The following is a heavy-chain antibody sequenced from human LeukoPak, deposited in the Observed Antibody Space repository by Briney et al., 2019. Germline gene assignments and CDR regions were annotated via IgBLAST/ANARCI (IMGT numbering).Heavy chain of an antibody. J-gene: IGHJ5*02. CDR1: GFTFSSYG. Sequence: GGSLRLSCAASGFTFSSYGMHWVRQAPGKGLEWVAFIRYDGSNKYYTDSVKGRFTISRDNSKNTLYLQMNSLRAEDTAVYYCAKDVYYYGSGSYFGWLDPWGQGTLVTVSS. CDR2: IRYDGSNK. D-gene: IGHD3-10*01. V-gene: IGHV3-30*02. CDR3: AKDVYYYGSGSYFGWLDP.